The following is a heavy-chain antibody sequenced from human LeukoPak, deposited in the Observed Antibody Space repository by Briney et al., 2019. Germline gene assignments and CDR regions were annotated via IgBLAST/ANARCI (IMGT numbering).Heavy chain of an antibody. J-gene: IGHJ4*02. V-gene: IGHV5-51*01. CDR1: GYKFSNYW. CDR3: ARLVAGIQLWTKLNYFDY. CDR2: IYPGDSDT. Sequence: PGESLKISCQGSGYKFSNYWIGWVRQMPGKGLEWMGIIYPGDSDTRYSPSFQGQVTISADKSISTAYLQWSSLKASDTAMYYCARLVAGIQLWTKLNYFDYWGQGTLVTVSS. D-gene: IGHD5-18*01.